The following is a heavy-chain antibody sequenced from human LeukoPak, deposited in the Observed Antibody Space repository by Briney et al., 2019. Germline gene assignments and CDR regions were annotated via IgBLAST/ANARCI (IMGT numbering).Heavy chain of an antibody. CDR3: ARQETSSGWFENWFDP. D-gene: IGHD6-19*01. CDR2: ICHSVST. CDR1: GASINSSNYF. J-gene: IGHJ5*02. Sequence: SETLSLTCTVSGASINSSNYFWGWHRQPQAPGKGLEWIASICHSVSTYYNPARTSLVTISVDTSKNRFTLRLSSVTAADTAVYYCARQETSSGWFENWFDPWGQGTLVTVSS. V-gene: IGHV4-39*01.